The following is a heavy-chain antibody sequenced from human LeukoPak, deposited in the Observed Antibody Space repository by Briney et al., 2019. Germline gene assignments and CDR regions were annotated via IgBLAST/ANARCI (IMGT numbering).Heavy chain of an antibody. V-gene: IGHV3-53*01. CDR3: ARVFFRGKRYSYDQGEFDY. Sequence: GGSLRLSCAASGFTVSSNYMSWVRQAPGKGLEWVSVIYSGGSTYYADSVKGRFTISRDNSKNTLYLQMNGLRAEDTAVYYCARVFFRGKRYSYDQGEFDYWGQGTLVTVSS. CDR2: IYSGGST. CDR1: GFTVSSNY. J-gene: IGHJ4*02. D-gene: IGHD5-18*01.